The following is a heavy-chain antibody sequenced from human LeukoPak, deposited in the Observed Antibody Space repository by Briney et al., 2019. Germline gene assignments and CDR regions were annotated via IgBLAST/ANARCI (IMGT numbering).Heavy chain of an antibody. J-gene: IGHJ4*02. CDR1: GFTFSSYE. CDR3: ARDVGYYDYVWGSYLDY. CDR2: ISSSGSTI. V-gene: IGHV3-48*03. D-gene: IGHD3-16*02. Sequence: GGPLRLSCAASGFTFSSYEMNWVRQAPGKGLEWVSYISSSGSTIYYADSVKGRFTISRDNAKNSLYLQMNSLRAEDTAVYYCARDVGYYDYVWGSYLDYWGQGTLVTVSS.